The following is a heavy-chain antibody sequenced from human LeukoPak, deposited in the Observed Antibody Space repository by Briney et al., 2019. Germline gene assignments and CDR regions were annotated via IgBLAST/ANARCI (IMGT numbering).Heavy chain of an antibody. Sequence: GASVKVSCKASGYTFTSYGISWARQAPGQGLEWMGWISAYNGNTNYAQKLQGRVTMTTDTSTSTAYMELRSLRSDDTAVYYCARDWRDYCSSTSCYNDNWFDPWGQGTLVTVSS. V-gene: IGHV1-18*01. J-gene: IGHJ5*02. D-gene: IGHD2-2*02. CDR2: ISAYNGNT. CDR3: ARDWRDYCSSTSCYNDNWFDP. CDR1: GYTFTSYG.